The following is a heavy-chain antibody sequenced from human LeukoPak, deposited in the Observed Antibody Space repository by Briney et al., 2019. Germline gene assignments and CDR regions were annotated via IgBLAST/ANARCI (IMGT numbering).Heavy chain of an antibody. CDR3: ARYRYYDSSGYYYRNAFDI. Sequence: SETLSLTCAVYGGSFSGYYWRWIRQPPGKGLEWIGEINHSGSTNYNPPLKTRVTVSVDTSKNQFSLKLSSVTAADTAVYYCARYRYYDSSGYYYRNAFDIWGQGTMVTVSS. CDR2: INHSGST. J-gene: IGHJ3*02. D-gene: IGHD3-22*01. CDR1: GGSFSGYY. V-gene: IGHV4-34*01.